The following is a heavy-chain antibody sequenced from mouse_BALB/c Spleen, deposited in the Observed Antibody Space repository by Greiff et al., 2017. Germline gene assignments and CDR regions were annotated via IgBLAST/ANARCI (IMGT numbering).Heavy chain of an antibody. V-gene: IGHV2-9*02. CDR1: GFSLTSYG. CDR3: ARDRWLLRYFDY. D-gene: IGHD2-3*01. J-gene: IGHJ2*01. Sequence: VQLVESGPGLVAPSQSLSITCPVSGFSLTSYGVHWVRQPPGKGLEWLGVIWAGGSTNYNSALMSRLSISKDNSKSQVFLKMNSLQTDDTAMYYCARDRWLLRYFDYWGQGTTLTVSS. CDR2: IWAGGST.